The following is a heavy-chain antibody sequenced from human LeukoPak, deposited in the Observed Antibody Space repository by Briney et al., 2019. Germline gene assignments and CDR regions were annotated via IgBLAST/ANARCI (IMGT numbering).Heavy chain of an antibody. CDR2: IDPNSGNI. CDR3: ARAYGDFP. D-gene: IGHD4-17*01. Sequence: ASVKVSCKASGYTFTSSYMHWVRQAPGQGLEWMGMIDPNSGNINYAKKFQGRVTVTRDTSTSTVYMELRSLRSDDTAVYYCARAYGDFPWGQGTLVTVSS. V-gene: IGHV1-46*01. CDR1: GYTFTSSY. J-gene: IGHJ5*02.